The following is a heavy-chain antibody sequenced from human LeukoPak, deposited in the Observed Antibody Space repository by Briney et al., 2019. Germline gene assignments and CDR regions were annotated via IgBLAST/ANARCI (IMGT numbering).Heavy chain of an antibody. CDR3: AKDRSSSWAFDY. J-gene: IGHJ4*02. CDR2: ISFDGSDE. D-gene: IGHD6-13*01. V-gene: IGHV3-30*18. CDR1: GFTFSSYG. Sequence: GGSLRLSCTASGFTFSSYGMHWVRQAPGKGLEWVAAISFDGSDENYADSVKGRFTISRDDSKNTLYLQMNSLRAEDTAVYYCAKDRSSSWAFDYWGQGTLVTVSS.